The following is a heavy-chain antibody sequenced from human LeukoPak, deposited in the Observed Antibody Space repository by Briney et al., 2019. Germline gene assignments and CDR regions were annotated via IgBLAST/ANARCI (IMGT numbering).Heavy chain of an antibody. Sequence: GASVKVSCKASGYTFTSYAMNWVRQAPGQGLEWMGWINTNTGNPTYAQGFTGRFVFSLDTSVSTAYLQISSLKAEDTAVYYCARGGSDYYDFQRNWFDPWGQGTLVTVSS. V-gene: IGHV7-4-1*02. CDR1: GYTFTSYA. J-gene: IGHJ5*02. CDR3: ARGGSDYYDFQRNWFDP. CDR2: INTNTGNP. D-gene: IGHD3-22*01.